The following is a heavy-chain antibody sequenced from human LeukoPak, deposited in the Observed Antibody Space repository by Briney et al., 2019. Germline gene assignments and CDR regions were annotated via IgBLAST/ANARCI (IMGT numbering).Heavy chain of an antibody. Sequence: GESLRIPCKGSGYSFTSYWIGWVRQMPGKGLEWMGIIYPGDSDTRYSPSFQGQVTISADKSISTAYLQWSSLKASDTAMYYCARQDIVVVVAATGAFDIWGQGTMVTVSS. CDR1: GYSFTSYW. CDR2: IYPGDSDT. D-gene: IGHD2-15*01. CDR3: ARQDIVVVVAATGAFDI. V-gene: IGHV5-51*01. J-gene: IGHJ3*02.